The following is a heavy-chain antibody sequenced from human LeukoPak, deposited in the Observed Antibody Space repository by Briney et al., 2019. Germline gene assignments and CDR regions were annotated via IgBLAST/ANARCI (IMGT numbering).Heavy chain of an antibody. CDR1: GFTFSSYG. D-gene: IGHD3-22*01. J-gene: IGHJ6*02. CDR2: IWYDGGNK. Sequence: GGSLRLSCAASGFTFSSYGMHWVRQAPGKGLEWVAVIWYDGGNKYYADSVKGRFTISRDNSKNTLYLQMNSLRAEDTAVYYCAREDDSSGYYYYHYGMDVWGQGTTVTVSS. V-gene: IGHV3-33*01. CDR3: AREDDSSGYYYYHYGMDV.